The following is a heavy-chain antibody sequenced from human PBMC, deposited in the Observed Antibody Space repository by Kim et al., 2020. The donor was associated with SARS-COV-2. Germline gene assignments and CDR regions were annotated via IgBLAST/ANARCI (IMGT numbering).Heavy chain of an antibody. J-gene: IGHJ5*02. CDR3: ARDGVRGLNWFDP. V-gene: IGHV1-3*01. Sequence: YSQKFQGRVTITRDTSASTAYIDLSSLRSEDTAVYYCARDGVRGLNWFDPWGQGTLVTVSS. D-gene: IGHD3-10*01.